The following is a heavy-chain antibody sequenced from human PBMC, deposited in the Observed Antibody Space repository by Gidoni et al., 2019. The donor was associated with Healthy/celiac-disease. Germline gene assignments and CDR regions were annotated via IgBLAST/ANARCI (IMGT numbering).Heavy chain of an antibody. V-gene: IGHV4-34*01. Sequence: QVQLQQWCAGLLKPSEPLSLTCAVYGGSFSGYYWSWIRQPPGTGLEWIGEINHSGSTNYNPSLKSRGTISVDTSKNQFSLKLSSVTAADTAVYYCATRIVVVPAAMIEDYGMDVWGQGTTVTVSS. CDR3: ATRIVVVPAAMIEDYGMDV. J-gene: IGHJ6*02. D-gene: IGHD2-2*01. CDR2: INHSGST. CDR1: GGSFSGYY.